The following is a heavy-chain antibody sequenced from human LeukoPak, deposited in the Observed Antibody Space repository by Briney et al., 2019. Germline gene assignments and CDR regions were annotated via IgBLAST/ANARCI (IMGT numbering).Heavy chain of an antibody. CDR1: GYTFTSCY. CDR3: ARSGYSYGYIGYYYYYGMDV. Sequence: ASVKVSCKASGYTFTSCYMHWVRQAPGQGLEWMGIINPSGGSTSYAQKFQGRVTMTRDTSTSTVYMELSSLRSEDTAVYYCARSGYSYGYIGYYYYYGMDVWGQGTTVTVSS. V-gene: IGHV1-46*01. CDR2: INPSGGST. J-gene: IGHJ6*02. D-gene: IGHD5-18*01.